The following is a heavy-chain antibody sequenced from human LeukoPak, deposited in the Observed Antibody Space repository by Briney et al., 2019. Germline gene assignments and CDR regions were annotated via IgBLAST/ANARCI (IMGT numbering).Heavy chain of an antibody. D-gene: IGHD2-8*01. J-gene: IGHJ3*02. CDR1: GGSVSSGTYY. V-gene: IGHV4-61*01. Sequence: SETLSLTCTVSGGSVSSGTYYWSWIRQPPGKGLEWIGYIYYSGSTNYNPSLKSRVTVSGDTSKNQCSLKLNSVTTADTAVYYCTRSTNLEAFDIWGQGTMVTVSS. CDR2: IYYSGST. CDR3: TRSTNLEAFDI.